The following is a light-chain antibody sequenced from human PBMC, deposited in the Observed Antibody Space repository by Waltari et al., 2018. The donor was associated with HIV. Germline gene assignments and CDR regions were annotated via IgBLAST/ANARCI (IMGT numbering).Light chain of an antibody. V-gene: IGKV3-20*01. CDR3: QQYGSSPWT. J-gene: IGKJ1*01. CDR1: QSVSSSY. CDR2: GAS. Sequence: EIVLTQSPGTLSLSPGERATLSCRASQSVSSSYLAWYQQKPGQAPRLLIYGASSMATGIPDRFSGSGYGTHFTLTISRLEPEEFAVYYCQQYGSSPWTFGPGTKVEIK.